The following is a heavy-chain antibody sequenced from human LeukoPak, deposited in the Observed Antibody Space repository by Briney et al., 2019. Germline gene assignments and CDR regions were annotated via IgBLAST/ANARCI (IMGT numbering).Heavy chain of an antibody. J-gene: IGHJ5*02. Sequence: ASVKVSCKASGYTFTSYAMHWVRQAPGQRREWMGWINAGNGNTKYSQKFQGRVTITRDTSASTAYMELSSLRSEDTAVYYWARAAGYCSGGSCYLNWFDPWGQGTLVTVSS. CDR2: INAGNGNT. V-gene: IGHV1-3*01. D-gene: IGHD2-15*01. CDR1: GYTFTSYA. CDR3: ARAAGYCSGGSCYLNWFDP.